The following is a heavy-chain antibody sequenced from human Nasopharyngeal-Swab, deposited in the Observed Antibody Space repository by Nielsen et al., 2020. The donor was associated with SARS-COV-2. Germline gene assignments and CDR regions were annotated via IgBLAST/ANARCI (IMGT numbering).Heavy chain of an antibody. CDR3: ARGLRPAASFDY. V-gene: IGHV5-51*01. Sequence: LRQMPGKGLGWVGIIYPADSDTRYSPSCQGQVTISADKSISSAHLQWSSLKASDTAMYYCARGLRPAASFDYWGQGTLVTVSS. CDR2: IYPADSDT. J-gene: IGHJ4*02. D-gene: IGHD2-2*01.